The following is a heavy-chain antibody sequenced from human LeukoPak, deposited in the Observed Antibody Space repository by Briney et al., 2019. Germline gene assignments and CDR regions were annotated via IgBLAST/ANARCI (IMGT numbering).Heavy chain of an antibody. V-gene: IGHV3-23*01. CDR1: GFTFSSYA. CDR3: ANPGIAVAEN. Sequence: GGSLRLCCAASGFTFSSYAMSWVRQAPGKGLEWVSAISGSGGSTYYADSVKGRFTISRDNSQNTLYLQMNSLRAEDTAVYYCANPGIAVAENWGQGTLVTVSS. CDR2: ISGSGGST. D-gene: IGHD6-19*01. J-gene: IGHJ4*02.